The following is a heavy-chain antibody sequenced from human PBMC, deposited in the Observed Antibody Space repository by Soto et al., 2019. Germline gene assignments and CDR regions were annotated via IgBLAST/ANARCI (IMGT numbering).Heavy chain of an antibody. D-gene: IGHD1-1*01. J-gene: IGHJ4*02. CDR1: GGSFSGYY. CDR2: INHSGST. V-gene: IGHV4-34*01. Sequence: SETLSLTCAVYGGSFSGYYWSWIRQPPGKGLEWIGEINHSGSTNYNPSLKSRVTISVDTSKNQFSLKLSSVTAADTAVYYCARGPTGTTIGYWGQGTLVTVSS. CDR3: ARGPTGTTIGY.